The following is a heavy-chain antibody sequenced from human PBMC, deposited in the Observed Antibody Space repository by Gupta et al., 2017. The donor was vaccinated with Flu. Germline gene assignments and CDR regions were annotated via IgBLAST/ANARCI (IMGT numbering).Heavy chain of an antibody. CDR2: INHSGST. J-gene: IGHJ5*02. Sequence: GLEWIGEINHSGSTNYHPSLKSRVTIAVDTSKNQFSLKLSSVTAADTAVYYCARKIRHYGDYVSRTLQSIDPWGQGTLVTVSS. D-gene: IGHD4-17*01. CDR3: ARKIRHYGDYVSRTLQSIDP. V-gene: IGHV4-34*01.